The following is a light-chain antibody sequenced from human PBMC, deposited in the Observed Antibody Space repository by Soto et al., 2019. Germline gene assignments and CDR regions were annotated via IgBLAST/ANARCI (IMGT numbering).Light chain of an antibody. CDR2: DTT. Sequence: QTVVTQEPSLTVSPGGTVTLTCGSSHGDVTTGHYPYWVRQKPGQAPTTLISDTTNRLSGTPARSSGSLLGGKAALTLSGAQPEDEAAYFCLLSWGGAPVFGGGTKVTVL. V-gene: IGLV7-46*01. CDR3: LLSWGGAPV. CDR1: HGDVTTGHY. J-gene: IGLJ2*01.